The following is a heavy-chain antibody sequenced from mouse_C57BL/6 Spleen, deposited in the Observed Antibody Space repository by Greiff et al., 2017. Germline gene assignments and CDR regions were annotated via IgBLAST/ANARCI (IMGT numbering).Heavy chain of an antibody. CDR2: ILPGSGST. Sequence: QVQLKESGAELMKPGASVKLSCKATGYTFTGYWIEWVKQRPGHGLEWIGEILPGSGSTNYNEKFKGKATFTADTSSNTAYMQLSSLTTEDSAIYYCARNAGYYDGRSYWDFDVWGTGTTVTVSS. CDR1: GYTFTGYW. CDR3: ARNAGYYDGRSYWDFDV. J-gene: IGHJ1*03. D-gene: IGHD1-1*01. V-gene: IGHV1-9*01.